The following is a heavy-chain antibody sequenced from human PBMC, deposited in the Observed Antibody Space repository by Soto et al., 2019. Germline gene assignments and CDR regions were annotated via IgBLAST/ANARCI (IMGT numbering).Heavy chain of an antibody. V-gene: IGHV4-59*08. D-gene: IGHD1-26*01. CDR1: SGPSSSHN. CDR2: VYYTGGT. J-gene: IGHJ6*02. Sequence: QVHVQQSGPGLVKPSETLSLSCTVSSGPSSSHNWGWIRQPPGRGLEWIGYVYYTGGTSYNPSLEXXVXLSADTSTNHISLTLSSVTAADTAVYYCVRQGIDYLHGLVDVWGQGTTVSVSS. CDR3: VRQGIDYLHGLVDV.